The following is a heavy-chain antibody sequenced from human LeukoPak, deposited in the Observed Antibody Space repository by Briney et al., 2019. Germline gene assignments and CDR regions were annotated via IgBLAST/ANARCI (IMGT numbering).Heavy chain of an antibody. CDR1: GFTFSSYG. V-gene: IGHV3-30*18. D-gene: IGHD3-10*01. J-gene: IGHJ6*02. CDR3: AKDLITMVRGDDYYYYGMDV. CDR2: ISYDGSNK. Sequence: GRSLRLSCAASGFTFSSYGMHWVRQAPGKGLEWVAVISYDGSNKYYADSVKGRFTISRDNSKNTLYLQMNSLRAEDTAVYYCAKDLITMVRGDDYYYYGMDVWGQGTTVTVSS.